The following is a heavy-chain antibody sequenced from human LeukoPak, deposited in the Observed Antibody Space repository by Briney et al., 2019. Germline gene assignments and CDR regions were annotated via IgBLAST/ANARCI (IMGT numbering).Heavy chain of an antibody. D-gene: IGHD5-18*01. CDR3: ARAQGGKIQLWDYYFDY. Sequence: AGGSLRLSCAASGFTVSDNYISWVRQAPGKGLEWVALIYSAGTTHADSVRGRFTISRDKSKNMLYLQMNSLRAEDTAVYFCARAQGGKIQLWDYYFDYWGQGTLVTASS. CDR1: GFTVSDNY. V-gene: IGHV3-66*01. CDR2: IYSAGTT. J-gene: IGHJ4*02.